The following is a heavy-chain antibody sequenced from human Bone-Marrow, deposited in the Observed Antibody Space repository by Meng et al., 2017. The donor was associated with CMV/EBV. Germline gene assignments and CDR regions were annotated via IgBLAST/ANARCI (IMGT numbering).Heavy chain of an antibody. CDR2: IIPIFGTA. V-gene: IGHV1-69*05. Sequence: SVKVSCKASGGTFSSYAISWVRQAPGQGLEWMGGIIPIFGTANYAQKFQGRVTITTDESTSTADMELSSLRSEDTAVYYCARGSRYGGKLYYFDYWGQGTLVTVSS. CDR3: ARGSRYGGKLYYFDY. J-gene: IGHJ4*02. CDR1: GGTFSSYA. D-gene: IGHD1-26*01.